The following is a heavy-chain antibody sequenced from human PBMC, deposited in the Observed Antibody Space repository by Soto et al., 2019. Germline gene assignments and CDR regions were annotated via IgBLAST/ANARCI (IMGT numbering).Heavy chain of an antibody. CDR2: ISYDGSNK. Sequence: GGSLRLSCAASGFTFSSYAMHWVRQAPGKGLEWVAVISYDGSNKYYADSVKGRFTISRDNSKNTLYLQMNSLRAEDTAVYYCAREWELLRTFDYWGQGTLVTVSS. J-gene: IGHJ4*02. D-gene: IGHD1-26*01. V-gene: IGHV3-30-3*01. CDR1: GFTFSSYA. CDR3: AREWELLRTFDY.